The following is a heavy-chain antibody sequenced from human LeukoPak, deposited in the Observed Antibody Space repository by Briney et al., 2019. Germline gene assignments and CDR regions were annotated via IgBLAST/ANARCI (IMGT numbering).Heavy chain of an antibody. V-gene: IGHV3-23*01. CDR1: GFTFSSYA. CDR2: ISGSGGST. CDR3: AKNPRASSGYYFDY. D-gene: IGHD3-22*01. J-gene: IGHJ4*02. Sequence: GRSLRLSCAASGFTFSSYAMSWVRQAPGKGLEWASAISGSGGSTYYADSVKGRFTISRDNSKNTLYLQMNSLRAEDTAVYYCAKNPRASSGYYFDYWGQGTLVTVSS.